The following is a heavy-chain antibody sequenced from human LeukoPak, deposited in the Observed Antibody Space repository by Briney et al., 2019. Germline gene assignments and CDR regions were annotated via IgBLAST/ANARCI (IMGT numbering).Heavy chain of an antibody. CDR2: IIPIFGAA. V-gene: IGHV1-69*06. J-gene: IGHJ5*02. D-gene: IGHD6-19*01. Sequence: SVKVSCKASGGTFSSYAISWVRQAPGQGLEWMGGIIPIFGAANYAQKFQGRVTITADKSTSTAYMELSSLRSADTAVYYCARDPGDEYASGWYPPGFDPWGQGTLVTVSS. CDR3: ARDPGDEYASGWYPPGFDP. CDR1: GGTFSSYA.